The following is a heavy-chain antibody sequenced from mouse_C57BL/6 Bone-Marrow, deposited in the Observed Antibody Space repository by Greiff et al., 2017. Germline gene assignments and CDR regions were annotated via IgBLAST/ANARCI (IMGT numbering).Heavy chain of an antibody. CDR1: GYTFTSYT. CDR3: ARPLTGSFAY. J-gene: IGHJ3*01. Sequence: QVHVKQSGAELARPGASVKMSCKASGYTFTSYTMHWVKQRPGQGLEWIGYINPSSGYTKYNQKFKDKATLTADKSSSTAYMQLSSLTSEDSAVYYCARPLTGSFAYWGQGTLVTVSA. V-gene: IGHV1-4*01. D-gene: IGHD4-1*01. CDR2: INPSSGYT.